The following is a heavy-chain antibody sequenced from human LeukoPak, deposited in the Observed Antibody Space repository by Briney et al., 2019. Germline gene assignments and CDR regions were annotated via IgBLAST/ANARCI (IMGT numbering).Heavy chain of an antibody. V-gene: IGHV1-46*01. CDR3: ARRDCVGDCYSNWFDP. D-gene: IGHD2-21*02. Sequence: GASVKVSCKASGYTFTNYFMHWVRQAPGQGLEWMGIINPRGGSTGYAQKFQGRITMTTDISTRTVNMELSSLESEDTAVYYCARRDCVGDCYSNWFDPWGQGTLVTVSS. CDR1: GYTFTNYF. J-gene: IGHJ5*02. CDR2: INPRGGST.